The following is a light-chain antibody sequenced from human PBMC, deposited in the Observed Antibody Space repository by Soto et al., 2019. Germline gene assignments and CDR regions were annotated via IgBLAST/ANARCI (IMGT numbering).Light chain of an antibody. J-gene: IGLJ1*01. CDR3: CSYAGSSTLV. CDR2: EVS. Sequence: QSVLTQPAYVTGAPGRAITISCTGTSSDVGSYNLVSWYQHHPGKAPKLIIYEVSKRPSGVSNRFSGSKSGNTASLTISGLQAEDEADYYCCSYAGSSTLVFGTGTKVTVL. CDR1: SSDVGSYNL. V-gene: IGLV2-23*02.